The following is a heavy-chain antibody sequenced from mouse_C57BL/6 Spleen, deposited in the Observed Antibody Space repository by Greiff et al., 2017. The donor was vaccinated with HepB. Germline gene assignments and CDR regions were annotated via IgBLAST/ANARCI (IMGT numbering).Heavy chain of an antibody. CDR3: ARSRGYYPWFAY. CDR1: GFTFSDYG. V-gene: IGHV5-17*01. J-gene: IGHJ3*01. Sequence: DVMLVESGGGLVKPGGSLKLSCAASGFTFSDYGMHWVRQAPEKGLEWVAYISSGSSTIYYADTVKGRFTISRDNAKNTLFLQMTSLRSEDTAMYYWARSRGYYPWFAYWGQGTLVTVSA. CDR2: ISSGSSTI. D-gene: IGHD2-3*01.